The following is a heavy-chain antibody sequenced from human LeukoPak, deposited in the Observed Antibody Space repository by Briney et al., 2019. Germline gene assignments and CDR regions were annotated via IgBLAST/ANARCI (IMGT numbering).Heavy chain of an antibody. CDR2: IYTSGST. J-gene: IGHJ4*02. D-gene: IGHD3-22*01. Sequence: SETLSLTCTVSGGSISSYYWSWIRQPAGKGLEWIGRIYTSGSTNYNPSLKSRVTMSVDTSKNQFSLKLSSVTAADTAVYYCARAEYYYDSSGYYYWFDYWGQGTLVTVSS. V-gene: IGHV4-4*07. CDR1: GGSISSYY. CDR3: ARAEYYYDSSGYYYWFDY.